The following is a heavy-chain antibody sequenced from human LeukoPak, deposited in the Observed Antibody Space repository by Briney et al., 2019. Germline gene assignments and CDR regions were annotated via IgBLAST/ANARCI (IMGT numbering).Heavy chain of an antibody. CDR3: ARVSSTTAFDI. V-gene: IGHV1-2*02. J-gene: IGHJ3*02. D-gene: IGHD1-1*01. Sequence: ASVKVSCKACGYTFTGYYMHWVRQAPGQGLEWMGWINPSSGGTNYAQKFQGRVTMTRDTSISTAYMQLSRLRSDDTAVYYCARVSSTTAFDIWGQGTMVTVSS. CDR1: GYTFTGYY. CDR2: INPSSGGT.